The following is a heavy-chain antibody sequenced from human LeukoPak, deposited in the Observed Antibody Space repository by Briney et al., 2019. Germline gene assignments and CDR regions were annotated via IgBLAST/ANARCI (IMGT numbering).Heavy chain of an antibody. CDR2: ISYDGSNK. V-gene: IGHV3-30-3*01. CDR1: GFTFSSYA. CDR3: ARDPAYYDSSGYSHYYGMDV. D-gene: IGHD3-22*01. J-gene: IGHJ6*02. Sequence: GGSLRLSCAASGFTFSSYAMHWVRQAPDKGLEWVAVISYDGSNKYYADSVKGRFTISRDNSKNTLYLQMNSLRAEDTAVYYCARDPAYYDSSGYSHYYGMDVWGQGTTVTVSS.